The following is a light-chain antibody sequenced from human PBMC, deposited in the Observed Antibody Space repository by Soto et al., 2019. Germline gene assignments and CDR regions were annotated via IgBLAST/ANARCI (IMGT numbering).Light chain of an antibody. Sequence: DIQMTQSPSTLSASVGGRVIITCRVSQSISSWLAWYQQKPGKAPKLLIYKASSLESGVPSRFSGSGSGTEFTLTISSLQPDDLATYYCQQYNSFPTFGQGTKVEIK. J-gene: IGKJ1*01. CDR2: KAS. V-gene: IGKV1-5*03. CDR1: QSISSW. CDR3: QQYNSFPT.